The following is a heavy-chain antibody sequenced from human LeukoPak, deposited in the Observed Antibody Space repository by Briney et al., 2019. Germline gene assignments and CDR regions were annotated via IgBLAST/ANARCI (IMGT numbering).Heavy chain of an antibody. CDR3: ARGSHSRSNYYYYYYYMDV. V-gene: IGHV3-48*03. CDR1: GFTFSSYE. Sequence: GGALRLSCAASGFTFSSYEMNWVRQAPGKGLERVSYISSSGSTIYYADSVKGRFTISRDNAKNSLYLQMNSLRAEDTAVYYCARGSHSRSNYYYYYYYMDVWGKGTTVTISS. J-gene: IGHJ6*03. CDR2: ISSSGSTI. D-gene: IGHD4-11*01.